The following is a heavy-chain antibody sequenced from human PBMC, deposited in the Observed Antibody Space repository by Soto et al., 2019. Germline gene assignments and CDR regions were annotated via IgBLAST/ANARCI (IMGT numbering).Heavy chain of an antibody. Sequence: VRLLESGGGLVQPGGSLRLSCAASGFTFSSYGMNWVRQAPGKGLEWVAVISFDGSFKYYADSVKGRFTISRDNSKNTLYLQINSLRTEDTAVYYCATIAAPPAFNIWGQGTMVTVSS. V-gene: IGHV3-30*03. J-gene: IGHJ3*02. CDR2: ISFDGSFK. CDR1: GFTFSSYG. D-gene: IGHD6-13*01. CDR3: ATIAAPPAFNI.